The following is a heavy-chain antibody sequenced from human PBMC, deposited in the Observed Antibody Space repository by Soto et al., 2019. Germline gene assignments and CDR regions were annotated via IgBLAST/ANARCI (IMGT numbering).Heavy chain of an antibody. J-gene: IGHJ4*02. V-gene: IGHV1-3*01. D-gene: IGHD2-15*01. CDR3: ARGHPLRPDIVVVVAAPPYYFDY. CDR2: INAGNGNT. Sequence: GASVKVSCKASGYAFTSYAIHWVRQAPGQRLEWMGWINAGNGNTKYSQKFQGRVTITRDTSASTAYMELSSLRSEDTAVYYCARGHPLRPDIVVVVAAPPYYFDYWGQGTLVTVSS. CDR1: GYAFTSYA.